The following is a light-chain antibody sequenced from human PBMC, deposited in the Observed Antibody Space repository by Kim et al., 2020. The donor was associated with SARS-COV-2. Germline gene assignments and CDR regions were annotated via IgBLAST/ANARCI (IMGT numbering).Light chain of an antibody. Sequence: SSELTQDPAVSVALGQTVCFTCQGDSLRTYYAGWYQQKPGQAPVLVIYGKNNRPSGIPDRFSGSSSGDTASLTITGAQAEDEADYYCNSRDSSGNLYVFGTGTKVTVL. CDR3: NSRDSSGNLYV. V-gene: IGLV3-19*01. CDR1: SLRTYY. J-gene: IGLJ1*01. CDR2: GKN.